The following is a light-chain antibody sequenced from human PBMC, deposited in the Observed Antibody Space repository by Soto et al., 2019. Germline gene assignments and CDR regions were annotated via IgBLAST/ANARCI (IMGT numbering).Light chain of an antibody. CDR3: NQRRNLGN. Sequence: DVVMTQSPLSLSVTLGQPASISCSSTQSLEYSDGRTFLNWFQQRPGQSPRRLLYKVSNRDSGVPSRFRGRWVRTYFHPKIRRVGGEEFGVYFLNQRRNLGNFGPGTKLEIK. CDR2: KVS. J-gene: IGKJ2*02. V-gene: IGKV2-30*01. CDR1: QSLEYSDGRTF.